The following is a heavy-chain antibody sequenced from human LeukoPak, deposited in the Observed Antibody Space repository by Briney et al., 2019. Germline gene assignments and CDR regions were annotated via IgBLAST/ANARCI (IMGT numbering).Heavy chain of an antibody. CDR1: GFTFSSYG. CDR2: IWYDGSNK. J-gene: IGHJ4*02. Sequence: GSLRLSCAASGFTFSSYGMHWVRQAPGKGLEWVAVIWYDGSNKYYADSVKGRFTISRDNSKNTLYLQMNSLRAEDTAIYYCAKARPGDTFDYWGQGTLVTVSS. V-gene: IGHV3-33*06. CDR3: AKARPGDTFDY. D-gene: IGHD3-10*01.